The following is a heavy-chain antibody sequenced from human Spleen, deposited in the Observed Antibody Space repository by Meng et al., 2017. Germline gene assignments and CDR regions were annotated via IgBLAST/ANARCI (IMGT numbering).Heavy chain of an antibody. CDR2: IYYSGST. V-gene: IGHV4-39*07. CDR1: GGSISSSSYY. D-gene: IGHD1-26*01. CDR3: ARYLLYSGSYFAY. J-gene: IGHJ4*02. Sequence: SETLSLTCTVSGGSISSSSYYWGWIRQPPGKGLECIGSIYYSGSTYYNPSLKSRVTISVDTSTNQFSLKLSSVTDADTAVYYCARYLLYSGSYFAYWGQGTLVTVSS.